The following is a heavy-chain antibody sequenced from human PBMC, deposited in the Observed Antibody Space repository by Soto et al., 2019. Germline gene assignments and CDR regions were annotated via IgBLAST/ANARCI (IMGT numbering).Heavy chain of an antibody. V-gene: IGHV4-30-4*01. CDR3: ARVVQFYDSSGYSFYYFDY. Sequence: PSETLSLTCNVSCDSINSADYYLGWLRQPPGKGLEWIGYIYYSRSDYYNPSLGRRATITIDTSRNQFSLNLMSVTAADTAVYYCARVVQFYDSSGYSFYYFDYWGQGAMVTVSS. D-gene: IGHD3-22*01. CDR2: IYYSRSD. CDR1: CDSINSADYY. J-gene: IGHJ4*02.